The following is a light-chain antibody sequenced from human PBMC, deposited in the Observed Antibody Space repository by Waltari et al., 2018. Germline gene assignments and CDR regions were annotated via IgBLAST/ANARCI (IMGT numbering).Light chain of an antibody. V-gene: IGLV2-11*01. CDR2: DVT. CDR1: SSDVGGYNY. J-gene: IGLJ3*02. Sequence: QSALTQPRSVSGSPGQSVTISCTGTSSDVGGYNYVSWYQHLPGKAPKLIIYDVTKWPSGVPDRFSASKSGNTASLTISGLLGEDEADYYCCSYGGSSWVFGGGTKLTVL. CDR3: CSYGGSSWV.